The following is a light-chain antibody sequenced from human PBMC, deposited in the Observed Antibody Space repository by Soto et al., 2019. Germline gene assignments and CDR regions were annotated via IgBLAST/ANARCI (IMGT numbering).Light chain of an antibody. J-gene: IGKJ2*01. CDR3: QKYNNCPYT. CDR2: AAS. Sequence: EIVMTQSPATLSVSPGERATLSCRASQSVSRSLAWYQQKPGKAPRLLIYAASTRTTGIPARLSGSGSGTEFTLTISSRRSEDLAVNYCQKYNNCPYTFGEGPKPGSN. CDR1: QSVSRS. V-gene: IGKV3-15*01.